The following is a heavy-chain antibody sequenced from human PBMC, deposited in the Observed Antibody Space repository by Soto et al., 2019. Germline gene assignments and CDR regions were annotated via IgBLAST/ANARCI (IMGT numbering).Heavy chain of an antibody. CDR2: INHSGST. CDR1: GGSFSGYY. CDR3: ARSPNSPAVSNNYYYMAV. V-gene: IGHV4-34*01. Sequence: QVQLQQWGAGLLKPSETLSLTCAVYGGSFSGYYWSWIRQPPGKGLEWIGEINHSGSTNYNPSLKSRVTLSVDTSNDQLSLQLSSVTAADTAVYYCARSPNSPAVSNNYYYMAVWGEGTTDTFSS. J-gene: IGHJ6*03. D-gene: IGHD4-17*01.